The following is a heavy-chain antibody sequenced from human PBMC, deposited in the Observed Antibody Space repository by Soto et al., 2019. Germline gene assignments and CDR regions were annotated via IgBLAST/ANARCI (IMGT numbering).Heavy chain of an antibody. Sequence: PGGSLRLCCAASGFTFSSYSMNWGRQAPGKGLEWVSYISSSSSTIYYADSVKGRFTISRDNAKNSLYLQMNSLRDEDTAVYYCARAVRFLEWFHYYYGMDVWGQGTTVTVSS. J-gene: IGHJ6*02. CDR3: ARAVRFLEWFHYYYGMDV. D-gene: IGHD3-3*01. V-gene: IGHV3-48*02. CDR2: ISSSSSTI. CDR1: GFTFSSYS.